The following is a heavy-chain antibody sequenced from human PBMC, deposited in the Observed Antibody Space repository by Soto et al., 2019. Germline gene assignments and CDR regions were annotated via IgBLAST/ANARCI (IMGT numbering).Heavy chain of an antibody. D-gene: IGHD3-22*01. Sequence: GASVKVSCKASGYTFTSYAMHWVRQAPGQRLEWMGWINAGNGNTKYSQKFKGRVTITRDTSASTAYMELSSLRSEDTAVYYCARALRDYYDSSGYYYGGTWYDYWGQGTLVTVSS. J-gene: IGHJ4*02. V-gene: IGHV1-3*01. CDR3: ARALRDYYDSSGYYYGGTWYDY. CDR2: INAGNGNT. CDR1: GYTFTSYA.